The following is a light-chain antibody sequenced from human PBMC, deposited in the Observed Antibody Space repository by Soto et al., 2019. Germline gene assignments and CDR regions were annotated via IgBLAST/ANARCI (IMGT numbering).Light chain of an antibody. Sequence: IVLTQSPGTLSLSPGERATLSCRASQSVSSNNLVWYQQKPGQAPRLLIHGASNRATGIPDRISGSGSGTDFILTISRLEPEDFAVYYCQQYGNSLWTFGQGTKV. CDR3: QQYGNSLWT. CDR1: QSVSSNN. J-gene: IGKJ1*01. V-gene: IGKV3-20*01. CDR2: GAS.